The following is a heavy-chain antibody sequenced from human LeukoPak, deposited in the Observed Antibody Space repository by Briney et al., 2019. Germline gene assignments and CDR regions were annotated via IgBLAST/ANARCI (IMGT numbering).Heavy chain of an antibody. Sequence: GGSLRLSCAASGFTFSSYAMSWVRQAPGKGLEWVSAISGSGGSTYYADSVKGRFTISRDNSKNTLYLQVNSLRAEDTAVYYCAKAISVGATTDAADWGQGTLVTVSS. V-gene: IGHV3-23*01. CDR2: ISGSGGST. CDR3: AKAISVGATTDAAD. J-gene: IGHJ4*02. CDR1: GFTFSSYA. D-gene: IGHD1-26*01.